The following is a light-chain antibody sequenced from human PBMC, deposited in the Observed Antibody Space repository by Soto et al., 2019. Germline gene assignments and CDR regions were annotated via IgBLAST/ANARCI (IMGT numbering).Light chain of an antibody. CDR2: GVS. CDR3: SSYTSSITPDV. J-gene: IGLJ1*01. Sequence: QSALTQPASVSGSPGQSITISCTGTITDIGAYNYVSWYQQHPGKAPKLLIYGVSSRPSGVSNRFSGSKSGNAAYLTISGLQADDEAEYYCSSYTSSITPDVFGTGNKLTVL. CDR1: ITDIGAYNY. V-gene: IGLV2-14*01.